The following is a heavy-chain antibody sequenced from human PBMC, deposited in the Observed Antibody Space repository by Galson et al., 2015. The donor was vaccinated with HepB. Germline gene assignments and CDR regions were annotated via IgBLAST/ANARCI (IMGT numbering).Heavy chain of an antibody. CDR1: GITISNYG. D-gene: IGHD3-10*01. Sequence: SLRLSCAASGITISNYGMTWVRQGPGKGLEWVSSISETGDGAYYADSVKGRFTTSRDNSKNTLYLQMNSLRAEDTAVYYCVTYYGSGFARFWGQGTLVIVSS. J-gene: IGHJ4*02. CDR2: ISETGDGA. CDR3: VTYYGSGFARF. V-gene: IGHV3-23*01.